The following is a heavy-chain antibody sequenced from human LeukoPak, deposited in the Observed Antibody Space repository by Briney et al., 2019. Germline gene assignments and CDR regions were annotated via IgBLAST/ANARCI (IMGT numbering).Heavy chain of an antibody. D-gene: IGHD3-22*01. CDR2: ISGSGGST. CDR1: GFTFSSHA. CDR3: AKDRIPDYYDSSGPIDY. V-gene: IGHV3-23*01. Sequence: GGSLRLSCAASGFTFSSHATSWVRQAPGKGLEWVSAISGSGGSTYYADSVKGRFTISRDNSKNTLYLQMNSLRAEDTAVYYCAKDRIPDYYDSSGPIDYWGQGTLVTVSS. J-gene: IGHJ4*02.